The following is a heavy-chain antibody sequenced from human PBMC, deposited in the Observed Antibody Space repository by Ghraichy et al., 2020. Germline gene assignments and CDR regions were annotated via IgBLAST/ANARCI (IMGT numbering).Heavy chain of an antibody. Sequence: GGSLRLSCAASGFTFDDYGMSWVRQAPGKGLEWVSGINWNGGSTGYADSVKGRFTISRDNAKNSLFLQMNSLRAEDTALYHCARAPTKTPYYDFWSGPVPAYYYYYMDVWGKGTTVTVSS. CDR2: INWNGGST. CDR3: ARAPTKTPYYDFWSGPVPAYYYYYMDV. D-gene: IGHD3-3*01. CDR1: GFTFDDYG. V-gene: IGHV3-20*01. J-gene: IGHJ6*03.